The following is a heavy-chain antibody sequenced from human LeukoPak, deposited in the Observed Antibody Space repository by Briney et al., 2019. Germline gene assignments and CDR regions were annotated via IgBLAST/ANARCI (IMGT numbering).Heavy chain of an antibody. V-gene: IGHV3-48*03. CDR1: GFTFSSYE. D-gene: IGHD3-22*01. CDR2: ISSSGSTI. Sequence: GGSLRLSCAASGFTFSSYEMNWVRQAPGKGLEWVSYISSSGSTIYYADSVKGRFIISRDNAKNSLYLQMNSLRAEDTAVYYCAGLDSDAFDIWGQGTMVTVSS. CDR3: AGLDSDAFDI. J-gene: IGHJ3*02.